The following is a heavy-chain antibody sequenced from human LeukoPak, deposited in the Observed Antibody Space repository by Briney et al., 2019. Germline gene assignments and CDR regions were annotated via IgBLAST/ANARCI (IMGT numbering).Heavy chain of an antibody. J-gene: IGHJ4*02. CDR3: ARDLGSGSYYNN. CDR1: GFSFNSFE. CDR2: ISSSGSTI. V-gene: IGHV3-48*03. Sequence: GGSLRLSCAASGFSFNSFEMSWVRQAPGKGLEWVSYISSSGSTIYYADSVKGRFTISRDNAKNSLYLQMNSLRAEDTAVYYCARDLGSGSYYNNWGQGTLVTVSS. D-gene: IGHD3-10*01.